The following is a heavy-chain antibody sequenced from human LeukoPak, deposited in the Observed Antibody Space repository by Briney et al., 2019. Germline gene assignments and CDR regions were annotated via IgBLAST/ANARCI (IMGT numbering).Heavy chain of an antibody. CDR2: INHSGST. D-gene: IGHD3-9*01. J-gene: IGHJ4*02. V-gene: IGHV4-34*01. Sequence: SETLSLTCAVYGGSFSGYYWSWIRQPPGKGLEWIGEINHSGSTNYNPSLKSRVTISVDTSKNQFSLKLSSVTAADTAVYYRARAGSIFWNSEYRVQQARRFDYWGQGTLVTVSS. CDR1: GGSFSGYY. CDR3: ARAGSIFWNSEYRVQQARRFDY.